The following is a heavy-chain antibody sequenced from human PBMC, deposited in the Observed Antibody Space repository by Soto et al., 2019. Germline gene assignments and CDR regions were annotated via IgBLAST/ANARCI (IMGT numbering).Heavy chain of an antibody. CDR2: INWKSDI. Sequence: PGGSLRLSCAVSGFTFDDNAMHWVRQAPEKGLEWVSGINWKSDIDYADSVKGRFTISRDNAENSLYLQMNSLRAEDTAVYYCALRPPDAPPNWFDPWGQGTLVTVSS. J-gene: IGHJ5*02. CDR3: ALRPPDAPPNWFDP. V-gene: IGHV3-9*01. D-gene: IGHD2-8*01. CDR1: GFTFDDNA.